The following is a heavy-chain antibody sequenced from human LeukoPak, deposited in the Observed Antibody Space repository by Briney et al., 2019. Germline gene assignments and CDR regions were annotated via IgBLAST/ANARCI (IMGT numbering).Heavy chain of an antibody. J-gene: IGHJ4*02. Sequence: ASVKVSCKASGYTFTGYYMHWVRQAPGQGLEWMGWINPNSGGTNYAQKFQGWVTMTRDTSISTAYMELSRLRSDDTAVYYCARGILRGGFGEFDYWGQGTLVTVSS. CDR2: INPNSGGT. D-gene: IGHD3-10*01. CDR1: GYTFTGYY. CDR3: ARGILRGGFGEFDY. V-gene: IGHV1-2*04.